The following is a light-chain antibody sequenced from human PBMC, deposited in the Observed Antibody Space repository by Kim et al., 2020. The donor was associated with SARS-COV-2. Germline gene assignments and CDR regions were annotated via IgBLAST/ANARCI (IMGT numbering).Light chain of an antibody. Sequence: EIVMTQSPATLSVSPGERATLSCRASQSVSSNLAWYQQKPGQAPRLLIYGASTRATGIPARFSGSGSGTEFTLTISSLQSEDFAVYYCQKYIIRRLRTLVGG. J-gene: IGKJ4*01. CDR1: QSVSSN. CDR2: GAS. V-gene: IGKV3-15*01. CDR3: QKYIIRRLRT.